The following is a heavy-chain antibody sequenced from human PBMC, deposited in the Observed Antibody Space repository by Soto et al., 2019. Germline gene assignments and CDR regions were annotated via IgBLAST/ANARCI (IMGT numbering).Heavy chain of an antibody. CDR3: ARDHYCSGGSCYYYYYGMDV. J-gene: IGHJ6*02. V-gene: IGHV4-38-2*02. CDR1: GYSISSGYY. Sequence: SETLSLTCTVSGYSISSGYYWGWIRQPPGKGLEWIGSIYHSGSTYYNPSLKSRVTISVDTSKNQFSLKLSSVTAADTAVYYCARDHYCSGGSCYYYYYGMDVWGQGTTVTVSS. CDR2: IYHSGST. D-gene: IGHD2-15*01.